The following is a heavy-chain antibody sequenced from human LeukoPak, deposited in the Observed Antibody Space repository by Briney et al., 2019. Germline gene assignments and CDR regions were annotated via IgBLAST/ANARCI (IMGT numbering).Heavy chain of an antibody. Sequence: GGSLRLSCAASGVTFSSYAMSWVRQAPGKGLEWVSAISGSGGSTYYADSVKGRFTISRDNSKNTLYLQMNILRAEDTAVYYCPNTADHVAVAGIMDVWGKGTTVTVSS. V-gene: IGHV3-23*01. CDR1: GVTFSSYA. CDR2: ISGSGGST. CDR3: PNTADHVAVAGIMDV. J-gene: IGHJ6*04. D-gene: IGHD6-19*01.